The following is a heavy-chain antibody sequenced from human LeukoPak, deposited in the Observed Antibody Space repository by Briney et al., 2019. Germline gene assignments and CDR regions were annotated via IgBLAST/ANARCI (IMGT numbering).Heavy chain of an antibody. CDR2: ISGSGGST. V-gene: IGHV3-23*01. Sequence: PGGSLRLSCAASGFTFSSYAMSWVRQAPGKGLEWVSAISGSGGSTYYADSVKGRFTISRDNSKNSLYLQMNSLRAEDTAVYYCARDGYYGSGTGGDYWGQGTLVTVSS. J-gene: IGHJ4*02. CDR3: ARDGYYGSGTGGDY. D-gene: IGHD3-10*01. CDR1: GFTFSSYA.